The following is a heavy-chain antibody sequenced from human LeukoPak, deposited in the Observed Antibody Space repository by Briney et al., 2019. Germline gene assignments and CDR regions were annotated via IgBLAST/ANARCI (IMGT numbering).Heavy chain of an antibody. D-gene: IGHD2/OR15-2a*01. CDR3: ARGRRGGLLPFDY. V-gene: IGHV4-38-2*02. CDR1: GYSISSGYY. Sequence: PSETLSLTCTVSGYSISSGYYWGWIRQPPGQGLEWIGSIYHSENTYYSPSLKSRVTISVDTSKNQFSLKLSSVTAADTAVYYCARGRRGGLLPFDYWGQGTLVTVSS. CDR2: IYHSENT. J-gene: IGHJ4*02.